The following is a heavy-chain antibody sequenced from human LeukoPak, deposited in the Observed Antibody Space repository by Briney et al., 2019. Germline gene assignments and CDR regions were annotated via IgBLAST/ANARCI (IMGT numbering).Heavy chain of an antibody. CDR1: GFTFSSYA. CDR3: AKLPRGYGSGSYYNTLSDY. V-gene: IGHV3-23*01. J-gene: IGHJ4*02. CDR2: ISGSGGST. D-gene: IGHD3-10*01. Sequence: GGSLRLPCAASGFTFSSYAMSWVRQAPGKGLEWVSAISGSGGSTYYADSVKGRFTISRDNSKNTLYLQMNSLRAEDTAVYYCAKLPRGYGSGSYYNTLSDYWGQGTLVTVSS.